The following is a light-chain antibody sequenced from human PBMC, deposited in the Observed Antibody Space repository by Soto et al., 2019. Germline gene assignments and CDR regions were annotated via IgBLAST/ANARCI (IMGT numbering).Light chain of an antibody. CDR1: SGHSSYA. CDR2: LNNDGSH. CDR3: QTWGTGFQF. Sequence: QSVLTQSPSASASLGASVKLNCTLSSGHSSYAIAWHQKQPGKGPRYLMDLNNDGSHTKGDGIPDRFSGSSSGADRYLIISSLQSEDEADYYCQTWGTGFQFFGGGTQLTVL. J-gene: IGLJ2*01. V-gene: IGLV4-69*01.